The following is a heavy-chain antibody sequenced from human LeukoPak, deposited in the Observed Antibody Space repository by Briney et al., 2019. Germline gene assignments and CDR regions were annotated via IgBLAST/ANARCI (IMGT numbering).Heavy chain of an antibody. CDR2: INHSGST. V-gene: IGHV4-34*01. Sequence: SETLSLTCAVYGGSFSGYYWSWLRQPPGKGLEWIGEINHSGSTNYNPSLKSRVTVSVDTSKNQFSLKLSSVTAADTAVYYCARRVVWFGDPGSWYFDLWGRGTLVTVSS. J-gene: IGHJ2*01. CDR3: ARRVVWFGDPGSWYFDL. CDR1: GGSFSGYY. D-gene: IGHD3-10*01.